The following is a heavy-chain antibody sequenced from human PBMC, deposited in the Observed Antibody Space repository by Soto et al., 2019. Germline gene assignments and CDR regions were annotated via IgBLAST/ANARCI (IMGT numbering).Heavy chain of an antibody. CDR3: ARGLSPPYYYYYMDV. CDR2: INPNSGGT. CDR1: GYTFTGYY. Sequence: QVQLVQSGAEVKKPGASVKVSCKASGYTFTGYYMHWVRQAPGQGLEWMGWINPNSGGTNYAQKFQGLVTMTRDTSISTAYMELSRLRSDDTAVYYCARGLSPPYYYYYMDVWGKGTTVTVSS. V-gene: IGHV1-2*04. J-gene: IGHJ6*03.